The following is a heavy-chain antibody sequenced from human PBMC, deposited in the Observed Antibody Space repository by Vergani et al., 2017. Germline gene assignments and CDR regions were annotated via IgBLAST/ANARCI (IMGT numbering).Heavy chain of an antibody. V-gene: IGHV3-48*03. Sequence: VQLVESGGGVVQPGTSLRLSCVVSGFALNRHAMYWVRQAPGKGLEWVSYISGSGSSIYYADSVKGRFTISRDNAKNSLYLQMNSLRAEDTAVYYCSGGSSYWWGQGTLVTVSS. CDR3: SGGSSYW. D-gene: IGHD1-26*01. J-gene: IGHJ4*02. CDR2: ISGSGSSI. CDR1: GFALNRHA.